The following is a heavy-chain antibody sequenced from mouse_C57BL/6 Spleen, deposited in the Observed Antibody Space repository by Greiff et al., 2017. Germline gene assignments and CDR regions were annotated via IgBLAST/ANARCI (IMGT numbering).Heavy chain of an antibody. V-gene: IGHV1-82*01. CDR2: IYPGDGDT. J-gene: IGHJ4*01. D-gene: IGHD2-4*01. Sequence: QVQLKESGPELVKPGASVKISCKASGYAFSSSWMNWVKQRPGKGLEWIGRIYPGDGDTNYNGKFKGKATLTADKSSSTAYMQLSSLTSEDSAVYFCAREGGYDYSYAMDYWGQGTSVTVSS. CDR3: AREGGYDYSYAMDY. CDR1: GYAFSSSW.